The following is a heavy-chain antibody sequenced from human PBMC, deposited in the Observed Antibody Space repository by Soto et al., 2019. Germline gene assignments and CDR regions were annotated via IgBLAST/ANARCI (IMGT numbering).Heavy chain of an antibody. D-gene: IGHD2-21*02. CDR2: ISSSGSTI. V-gene: IGHV3-11*01. CDR3: ARDRVVVTAIFDY. Sequence: GGSLRLSCAASGFTFSDYYMSWIRQAPGKGLEWVSYISSSGSTIYYADSVKGRFTISRDNAKNSLYLQMNSLRAEDTAVYYCARDRVVVTAIFDYWGHGTLVTVSS. J-gene: IGHJ4*01. CDR1: GFTFSDYY.